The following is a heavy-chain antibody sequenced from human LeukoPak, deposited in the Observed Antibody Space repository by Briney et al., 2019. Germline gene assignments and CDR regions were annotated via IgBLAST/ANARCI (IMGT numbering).Heavy chain of an antibody. V-gene: IGHV3-48*01. CDR1: GFTFSSYS. CDR2: ISSSSSTI. CDR3: AKGKLFVMVTLIDY. J-gene: IGHJ4*02. Sequence: GGSLRLSCAASGFTFSSYSMNWVRQAPGKGLEWVSYISSSSSTIYYADSVKGRFTISRDNAKNSLYLQMNSLRAEDTAVYYCAKGKLFVMVTLIDYWGQGTLVTVSS. D-gene: IGHD3-16*01.